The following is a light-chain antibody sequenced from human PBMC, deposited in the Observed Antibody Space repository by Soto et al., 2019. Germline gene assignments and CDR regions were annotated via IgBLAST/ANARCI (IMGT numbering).Light chain of an antibody. CDR1: QNVTTW. CDR2: DVS. Sequence: DIQMTQSPSTLSASVGDRVTITCRASQNVTTWLAWYQHKPGKAPKLLLYDVSNLESGVPSRFSGSGSGTEFTLTSSRLQSDDFATYFCQQYDSYRTFGQGTKVEIK. CDR3: QQYDSYRT. V-gene: IGKV1-5*01. J-gene: IGKJ1*01.